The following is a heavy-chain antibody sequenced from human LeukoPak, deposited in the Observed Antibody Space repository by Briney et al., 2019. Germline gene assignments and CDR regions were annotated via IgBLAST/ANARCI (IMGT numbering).Heavy chain of an antibody. CDR1: GFTVSSNY. CDR3: ARDRYSYEDY. CDR2: IKQDGSEK. V-gene: IGHV3-7*01. D-gene: IGHD5-18*01. Sequence: GGSLRLSCAASGFTVSSNYMSWVRQAPGKGLEWVANIKQDGSEKYYVDSVKGRFTISRDNAKNSPYLQMNSLRAEDTAVYYCARDRYSYEDYWGQGTLVTVSS. J-gene: IGHJ4*02.